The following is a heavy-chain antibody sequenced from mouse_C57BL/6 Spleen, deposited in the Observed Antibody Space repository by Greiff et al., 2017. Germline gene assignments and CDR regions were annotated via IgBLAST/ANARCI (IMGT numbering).Heavy chain of an antibody. V-gene: IGHV5-17*01. J-gene: IGHJ3*01. CDR2: ISSGSSTI. CDR1: GFTFSDYG. CDR3: ASPDF. Sequence: EVKLEESGGGLVQPGGSLKLSCAASGFTFSDYGMHWVRQAPEKGLEWVDYISSGSSTIYYADTVKGRFTISRDNAKKTLFLQMTSLGSEDTAMYYCASPDFWGQGTLVTVSA.